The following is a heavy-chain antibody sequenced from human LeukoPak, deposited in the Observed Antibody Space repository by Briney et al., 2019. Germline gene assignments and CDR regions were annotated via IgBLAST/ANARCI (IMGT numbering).Heavy chain of an antibody. V-gene: IGHV4-4*02. Sequence: SETLSLTCAVSGFTISSSSWLRWVREPGVEWLGRIMVIYDSGNTNYNHSVKGRVTITVDKSKNHFSLELSTVTAEDTAVYYCALGAAGTVYWGQGTLVTVSS. D-gene: IGHD6-13*01. J-gene: IGHJ1*01. CDR3: ALGAAGTVY. CDR1: GFTISSSSW. CDR2: IYDSGNT.